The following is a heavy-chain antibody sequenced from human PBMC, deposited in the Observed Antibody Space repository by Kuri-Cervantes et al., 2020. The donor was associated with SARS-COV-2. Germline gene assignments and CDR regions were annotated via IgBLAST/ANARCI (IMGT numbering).Heavy chain of an antibody. CDR2: IIPIVGVP. CDR3: ARETSRTSGAGYYFDY. J-gene: IGHJ4*02. Sequence: SVKVSCKTSGGSFSSYAISWVRQAPGQGLEWMGRIIPIVGVPNYAQNFQGRVTITADTSTSTAYVELSSLRSEDTAVYHCARETSRTSGAGYYFDYWGQGTLVTVSS. CDR1: GGSFSSYA. D-gene: IGHD6-19*01. V-gene: IGHV1-69*04.